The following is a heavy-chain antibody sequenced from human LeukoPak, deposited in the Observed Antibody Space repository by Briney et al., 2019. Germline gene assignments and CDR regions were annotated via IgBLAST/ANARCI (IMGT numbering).Heavy chain of an antibody. D-gene: IGHD2-15*01. J-gene: IGHJ6*02. V-gene: IGHV3-33*01. CDR2: IWYDGSNK. Sequence: PGRSLRLTCAASGFTFSSYGMHWVRQAPGKGLEWVAVIWYDGSNKYYADSVKGRFTISRDNSKNTLYLQMNSLRAEDTAVYYCAREYCSGGSCYVSYGMDVWGQGTTVTVSS. CDR1: GFTFSSYG. CDR3: AREYCSGGSCYVSYGMDV.